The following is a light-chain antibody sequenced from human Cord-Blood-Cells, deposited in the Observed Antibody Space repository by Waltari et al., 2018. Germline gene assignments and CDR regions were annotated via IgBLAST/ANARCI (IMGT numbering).Light chain of an antibody. CDR1: QSVLYSSNNKNY. CDR3: QQYYSTPYT. CDR2: WAS. J-gene: IGKJ2*01. Sequence: DIVMTQSPDSLAVSLGERATIDCKYSQSVLYSSNNKNYLAWYQQKQGQPPTLLIYWASTRESGVPDRFSGSGSGTDFTLTISSLQAEDVAVYYCQQYYSTPYTFGQGTKLEIK. V-gene: IGKV4-1*01.